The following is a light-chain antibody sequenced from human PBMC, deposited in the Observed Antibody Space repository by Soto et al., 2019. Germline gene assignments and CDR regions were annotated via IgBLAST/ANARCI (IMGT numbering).Light chain of an antibody. CDR1: QSLLYSDGDTD. V-gene: IGKV2-30*01. J-gene: IGKJ1*01. CDR2: KVS. CDR3: LQATHWPWT. Sequence: DVVMTQSPLSLSVTLGQSASISCRSTQSLLYSDGDTDLTWYHQRPGQSPRRLIHKVSKRDSGVPDRISGSGSGSDFTLEISRVEAEDVGTYSSLQATHWPWTFGQGTTVDI.